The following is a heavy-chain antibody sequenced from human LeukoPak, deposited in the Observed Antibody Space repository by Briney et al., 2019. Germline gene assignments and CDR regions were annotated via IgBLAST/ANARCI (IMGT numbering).Heavy chain of an antibody. CDR3: ARDLTTTVTLFDYYYYMDV. CDR1: GYTFTAYY. Sequence: ASVKVSCKASGYTFTAYYMHWVRQAPGQGLEWMGWINPNSGGTNYAQKFQGRVTMTRDTSISTAYMELSRLRSDDTAVYYCARDLTTTVTLFDYYYYMDVWGKGTTVTVSS. J-gene: IGHJ6*03. V-gene: IGHV1-2*02. CDR2: INPNSGGT. D-gene: IGHD4-17*01.